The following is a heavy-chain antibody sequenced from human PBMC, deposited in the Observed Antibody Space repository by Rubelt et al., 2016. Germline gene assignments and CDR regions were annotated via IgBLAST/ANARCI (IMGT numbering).Heavy chain of an antibody. CDR2: IYHSGST. D-gene: IGHD2-15*01. J-gene: IGHJ4*02. Sequence: QVQLQESGPGLVKPSETLSLTCTVSGYSISSGYYWGWIRQPPGKGLEWIGSIYHSGSTYYNPSLMSGVTISLETSKNQFSRRLSAVTAADTAVYYCARGDCSGGSCKDFDYWGQGTLVTVSS. CDR1: GYSISSGYY. CDR3: ARGDCSGGSCKDFDY. V-gene: IGHV4-38-2*02.